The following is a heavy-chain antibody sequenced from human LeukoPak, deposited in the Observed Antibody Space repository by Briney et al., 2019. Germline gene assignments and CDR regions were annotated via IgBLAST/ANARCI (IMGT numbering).Heavy chain of an antibody. V-gene: IGHV7-4-1*02. D-gene: IGHD3-9*01. CDR3: ARGNEDILTGYSPGNWFDP. CDR1: GYTFTSYA. J-gene: IGHJ5*02. CDR2: INTNTGNP. Sequence: GASVKVSCKASGYTFTSYAMNWVRQAPGQGLEWMGWINTNTGNPTYAQGFTGRFVFSLDTSVSTAYLQISSLKAEDTAVYYCARGNEDILTGYSPGNWFDPWGQGPLVTVSS.